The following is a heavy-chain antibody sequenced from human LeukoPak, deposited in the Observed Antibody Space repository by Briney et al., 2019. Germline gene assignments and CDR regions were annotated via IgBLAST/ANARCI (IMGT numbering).Heavy chain of an antibody. CDR3: ARLGLTVTGGHVVFDP. Sequence: PSETLSLTCTVSGGSISSSAYYWGWIRQPPGKGLEWIGEINHSGSTNYNPSLKSRVTISVDTSKNQFSLKLSSVTAADTAVYYCARLGLTVTGGHVVFDPWGQGTLVTVSS. D-gene: IGHD4-17*01. CDR1: GGSISSSAYY. CDR2: INHSGST. J-gene: IGHJ5*02. V-gene: IGHV4-39*07.